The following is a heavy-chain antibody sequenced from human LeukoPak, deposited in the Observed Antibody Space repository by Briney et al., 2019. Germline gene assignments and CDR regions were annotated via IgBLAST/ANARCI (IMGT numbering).Heavy chain of an antibody. CDR2: ISNDSSYI. V-gene: IGHV3-21*04. CDR1: GFTLSSYN. J-gene: IGHJ3*02. D-gene: IGHD3-10*01. CDR3: SFGELFRAFDI. Sequence: PGGSLRLSCAASGFTLSSYNMNWVRQAPGKGLEWVSSISNDSSYIYNADSVKGRFTISRDNAKNSLYLQMNSLRAEDTAVYYCSFGELFRAFDIWGQGTMVTVSS.